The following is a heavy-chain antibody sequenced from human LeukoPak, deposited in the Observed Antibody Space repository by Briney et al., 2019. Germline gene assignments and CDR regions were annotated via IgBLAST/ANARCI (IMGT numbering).Heavy chain of an antibody. CDR3: ARTLYDYVWGSYRYTFDY. J-gene: IGHJ4*02. CDR2: IDWDDDK. D-gene: IGHD3-16*02. V-gene: IGHV2-70*11. CDR1: GFSLSTSGMC. Sequence: SGPALVKPTQTLTLTCTFSGFSLSTSGMCVSWIRQPPGKALEWLARIDWDDDKYYSTSLKTRLTISKDTSKNQVVLTITNMDPVDTATYYCARTLYDYVWGSYRYTFDYWGQGTLVTVSS.